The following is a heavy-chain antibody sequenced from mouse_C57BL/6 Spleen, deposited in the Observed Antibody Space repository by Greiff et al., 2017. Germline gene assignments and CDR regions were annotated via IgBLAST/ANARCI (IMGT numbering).Heavy chain of an antibody. D-gene: IGHD2-4*01. J-gene: IGHJ3*01. V-gene: IGHV1-85*01. CDR1: GYTFTSYD. Sequence: QVQLQQSGPELVKPGASVKLSCKASGYTFTSYDINWVKQRPGQGLEWIGWIYPRDGSTKYNEKFKGRATLTVDTSSSTAYMELHSLTSEDSAVYFCARRDYDEGAWFAYWGQGTLVTVSA. CDR3: ARRDYDEGAWFAY. CDR2: IYPRDGST.